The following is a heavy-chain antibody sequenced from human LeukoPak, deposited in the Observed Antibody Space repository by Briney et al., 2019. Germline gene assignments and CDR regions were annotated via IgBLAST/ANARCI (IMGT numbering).Heavy chain of an antibody. CDR2: ISSYGGST. CDR1: GFTFRNYG. V-gene: IGHV3-64D*09. CDR3: VKDLYSYSFDY. D-gene: IGHD2-8*01. Sequence: GGSLRLSCSASGFTFRNYGMHWVRQAPGKGLEYVSTISSYGGSTYYAGLVKGRFTISRDNSKNTLYLQMSSLRAEDTAVYYCVKDLYSYSFDYWGQGTLVTVSS. J-gene: IGHJ4*02.